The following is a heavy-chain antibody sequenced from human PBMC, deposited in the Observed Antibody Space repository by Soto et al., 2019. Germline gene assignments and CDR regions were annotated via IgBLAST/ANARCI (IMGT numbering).Heavy chain of an antibody. Sequence: LGESLKISCKGSGYNFTNYWIGWVCQMPGKGLEWKGIIYPGDSETRYSPSFQGQVTISADNSISTAFLQWSRLKASDTAVYYCARHIDVVGEPTAPGTSGALDVWGQGSMVTVSS. J-gene: IGHJ6*02. CDR3: ARHIDVVGEPTAPGTSGALDV. D-gene: IGHD1-7*01. CDR1: GYNFTNYW. V-gene: IGHV5-51*01. CDR2: IYPGDSET.